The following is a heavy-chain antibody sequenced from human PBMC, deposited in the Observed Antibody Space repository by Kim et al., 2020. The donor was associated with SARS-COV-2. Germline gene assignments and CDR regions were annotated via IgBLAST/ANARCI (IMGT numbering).Heavy chain of an antibody. CDR2: IKSKTDGGTT. J-gene: IGHJ4*02. D-gene: IGHD3-22*01. CDR3: TTDLPYYYDSSGSGFDY. CDR1: GFTFSNAW. V-gene: IGHV3-15*01. Sequence: GGSLRLSCAASGFTFSNAWMSWVRQAPGKVLEWVGRIKSKTDGGTTDYAAPVKGRFTISRDDSKNTLYLQMNSLKTEDTAVYYCTTDLPYYYDSSGSGFDYWGQGTLVTVSS.